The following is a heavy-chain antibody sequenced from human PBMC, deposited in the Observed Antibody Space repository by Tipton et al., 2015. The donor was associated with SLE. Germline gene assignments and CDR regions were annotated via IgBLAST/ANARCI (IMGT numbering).Heavy chain of an antibody. CDR1: GFTFSNAW. CDR2: IKSNTDGGTT. CDR3: TTAGYCSSTSCYADYYGMDV. J-gene: IGHJ6*02. D-gene: IGHD2-2*01. Sequence: QLVQSGGDLVKAGGSLRLSCAASGFTFSNAWMSWVRQAPGKGLEWVGRIKSNTDGGTTDYAAPVKGRFTISRDDSKNTLYLQMNSLKTEDTAVYYCTTAGYCSSTSCYADYYGMDVWGQGTTVTVSS. V-gene: IGHV3-15*01.